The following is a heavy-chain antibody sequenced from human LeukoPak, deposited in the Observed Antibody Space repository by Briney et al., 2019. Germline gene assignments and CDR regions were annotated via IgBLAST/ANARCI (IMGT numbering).Heavy chain of an antibody. CDR1: GFTFSTYR. V-gene: IGHV3-7*03. J-gene: IGHJ3*02. Sequence: GGSLRLSCAASGFTFSTYRISWVRPAPGKGLEWVARMKQDGSETQYVDSVKGRFTISRDNAKNSLYLQMNRLRAEDTAVYYCARVNRGRSWGDAFDIWGQGTMVTVSS. D-gene: IGHD1-26*01. CDR3: ARVNRGRSWGDAFDI. CDR2: MKQDGSET.